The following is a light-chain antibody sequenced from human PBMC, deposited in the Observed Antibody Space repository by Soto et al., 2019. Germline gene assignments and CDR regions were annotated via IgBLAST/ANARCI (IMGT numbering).Light chain of an antibody. V-gene: IGKV1-39*01. CDR3: QQSYSTPQVT. CDR2: GAS. CDR1: QSISTY. J-gene: IGKJ4*01. Sequence: DIEMTQSPSSLSASVGDRVTITCRASQSISTYLNWYQKKPGKAPKSLIYGASTLQSGVPSRFSGSGSGTDFTLTISSLQPEDFATYYCQQSYSTPQVTFGGGTKVEIK.